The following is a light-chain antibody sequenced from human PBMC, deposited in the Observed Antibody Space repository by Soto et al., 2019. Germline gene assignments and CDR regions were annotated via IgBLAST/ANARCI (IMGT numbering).Light chain of an antibody. V-gene: IGKV3-11*01. CDR2: ETD. CDR3: QQRSNWPPT. Sequence: EIVLTQSPATLSLSPGETATLSCRASQSVSNFLAWYQQKPGRAPRLLIYETDHRATGIPDRFSGSGSGTDFALTITSLEPEDFAVYHCQQRSNWPPTFGQGSNLEIK. J-gene: IGKJ2*01. CDR1: QSVSNF.